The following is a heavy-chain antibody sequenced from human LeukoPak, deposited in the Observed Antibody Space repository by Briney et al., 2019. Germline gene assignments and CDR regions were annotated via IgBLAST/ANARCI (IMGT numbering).Heavy chain of an antibody. CDR2: IYSGGST. CDR1: GFTVSSNY. J-gene: IGHJ4*02. CDR3: ARDSHYDFWSGYYTRPPHFDY. D-gene: IGHD3-3*01. V-gene: IGHV3-53*05. Sequence: GGSLRLSCAASGFTVSSNYMSWVRQAPGKGLEWVSVIYSGGSTYYADSVKGRFTISRDNSKNTLYLQMNSLRAEDTAVYYCARDSHYDFWSGYYTRPPHFDYWGQGTLVTVSS.